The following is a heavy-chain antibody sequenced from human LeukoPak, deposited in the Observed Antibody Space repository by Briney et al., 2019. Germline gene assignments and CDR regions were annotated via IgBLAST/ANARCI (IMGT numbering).Heavy chain of an antibody. J-gene: IGHJ4*02. CDR3: AKDRVGTSPYYFDF. D-gene: IGHD1-26*01. V-gene: IGHV3-30*02. CDR2: IRYDGSNK. Sequence: GGSLRLSYAASGFTFTTYGMHWVRQAPGRGLEWVAFIRYDGSNKYYADSVKGRFTISRDNSQNTLYLQMSSLRPEDTAVYSCAKDRVGTSPYYFDFWGQGTLVTVSS. CDR1: GFTFTTYG.